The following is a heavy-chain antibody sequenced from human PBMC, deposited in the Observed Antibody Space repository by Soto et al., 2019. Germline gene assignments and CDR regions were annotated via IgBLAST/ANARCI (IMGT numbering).Heavy chain of an antibody. J-gene: IGHJ6*02. Sequence: GASVKVSCKASGGTFSSYAISWVRRAPGQGLEWMGGIIPIFGTANYAQKFQGRVTITADESTSTAYMELSSLRSEDTAVYYCARLGWFGRGHYYYYGMDVWGQGTTVTVSS. CDR3: ARLGWFGRGHYYYYGMDV. CDR2: IIPIFGTA. CDR1: GGTFSSYA. V-gene: IGHV1-69*13. D-gene: IGHD3-10*01.